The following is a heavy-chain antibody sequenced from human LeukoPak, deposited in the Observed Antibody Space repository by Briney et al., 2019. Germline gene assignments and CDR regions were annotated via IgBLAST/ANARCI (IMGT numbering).Heavy chain of an antibody. CDR3: AREARITGIAAAGTGFDP. CDR1: GDSVSSNSAA. D-gene: IGHD6-13*01. V-gene: IGHV6-1*01. J-gene: IGHJ5*02. Sequence: SQTLSLTCAISGDSVSSNSAAWNWIRQSPSRGLEWLGRTYYRSKWYNDYAVSVKSRITINPDTSKNQFSPQLNSVTPEDTAVYYCAREARITGIAAAGTGFDPWGQGTLVTVSS. CDR2: TYYRSKWYN.